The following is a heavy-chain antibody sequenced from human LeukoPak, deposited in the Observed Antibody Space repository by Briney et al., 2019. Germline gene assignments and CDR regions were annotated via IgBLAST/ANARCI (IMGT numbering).Heavy chain of an antibody. V-gene: IGHV3-15*01. CDR2: IKSRAEGGTT. CDR3: ARDIRMVRGVIDYYYGMDV. D-gene: IGHD3-10*01. Sequence: GGSLRLSCAASGFTFSNFYMIWVRQAPGKGLEWVGRIKSRAEGGTTDYAAPVKDRFTMSRDDSKDTLYLQMNSLKSEDTAVYYCARDIRMVRGVIDYYYGMDVWGQGTTVTVSS. J-gene: IGHJ6*02. CDR1: GFTFSNFY.